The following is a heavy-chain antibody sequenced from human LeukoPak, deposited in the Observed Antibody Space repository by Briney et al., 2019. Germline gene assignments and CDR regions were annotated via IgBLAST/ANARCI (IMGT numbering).Heavy chain of an antibody. V-gene: IGHV4-34*01. Sequence: PSETLSLTCAVHGGSLSGSFWSWIRQPPGKGLEYIGEIKDSGRTTYNPSLKSRVTISVDTSKNQFSLSMISVTAAGTAFYYCARHESGSSSAAFDSWGQGT. D-gene: IGHD6-6*01. J-gene: IGHJ3*01. CDR1: GGSLSGSF. CDR2: IKDSGRT. CDR3: ARHESGSSSAAFDS.